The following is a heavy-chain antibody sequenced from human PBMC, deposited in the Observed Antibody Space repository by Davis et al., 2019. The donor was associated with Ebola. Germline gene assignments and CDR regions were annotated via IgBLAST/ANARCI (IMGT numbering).Heavy chain of an antibody. Sequence: ASVKVSCKASGGTFSSYAISWVRQAPGQGLEWMGWISAYNGNTNYAQKLQGRVTMTTDTSTSTAYMELRSLRSDDTAVYYCARDGQEDYDILTGYYNVWFDPWGQGTLVTVSS. D-gene: IGHD3-9*01. J-gene: IGHJ5*02. V-gene: IGHV1-18*01. CDR3: ARDGQEDYDILTGYYNVWFDP. CDR2: ISAYNGNT. CDR1: GGTFSSYA.